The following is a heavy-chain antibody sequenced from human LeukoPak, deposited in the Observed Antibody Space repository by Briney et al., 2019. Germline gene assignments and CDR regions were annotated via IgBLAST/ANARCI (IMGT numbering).Heavy chain of an antibody. Sequence: LQTLCLSRGVSGASITGHYWSCVWQPAGKRLEWIGGMFSSVTTNDNPSLKRRLTMSVHTYKNEFSLKLAYETAADTAVYYCWRNHFSTVNRDIIIGYRFDYPGEGTLVTVSS. CDR1: GASITGHY. CDR2: MFSSVTT. J-gene: IGHJ4*02. V-gene: IGHV4-4*07. D-gene: IGHD5-12*01. CDR3: WRNHFSTVNRDIIIGYRFDY.